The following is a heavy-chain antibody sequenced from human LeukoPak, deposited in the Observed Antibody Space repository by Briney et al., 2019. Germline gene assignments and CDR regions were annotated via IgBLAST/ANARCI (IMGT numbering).Heavy chain of an antibody. CDR3: AKGYYDCTTNYYYYGMDV. CDR2: TSYDGTNK. D-gene: IGHD3-16*01. J-gene: IGHJ6*02. V-gene: IGHV3-30*18. CDR1: GFPFSSYG. Sequence: PGGSLRLSCAASGFPFSSYGMHWVRQAPGKGLEWVAVTSYDGTNKYYADSVKGRFTISRDNSKNTLYLQMNSLRAEDTAVYYCAKGYYDCTTNYYYYGMDVWGQGTAVTVSS.